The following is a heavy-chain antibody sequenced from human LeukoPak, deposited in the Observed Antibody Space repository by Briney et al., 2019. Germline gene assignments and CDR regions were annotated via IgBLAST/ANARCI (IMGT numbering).Heavy chain of an antibody. D-gene: IGHD3-10*01. CDR2: IYPGDSDT. CDR1: GYSFTSYW. Sequence: HGESLKISCKGSGYSFTSYWIGWVRQMPGKGLEWMGIIYPGDSDTRYSPSFQGQVTISADKSISTAYLQWSSLKASDTAMYYCARRARVRVKSGYYYYYMDVWGKGTTVTISS. J-gene: IGHJ6*03. CDR3: ARRARVRVKSGYYYYYMDV. V-gene: IGHV5-51*01.